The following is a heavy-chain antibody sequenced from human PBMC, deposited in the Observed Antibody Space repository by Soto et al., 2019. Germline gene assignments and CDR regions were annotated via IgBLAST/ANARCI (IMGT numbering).Heavy chain of an antibody. CDR1: GGSISSDSYY. Sequence: SETLYLTCTVSGGSISSDSYYWGWLRQPPGKGLEWIGSIYYSGTTYYNPSLKSRVTISVYMSKNQFSLRLSSVTAADTAVYYCARKLLGYCSTTSCYYGMDVWGQGTTVTVSS. CDR3: ARKLLGYCSTTSCYYGMDV. D-gene: IGHD2-2*01. V-gene: IGHV4-39*01. J-gene: IGHJ6*02. CDR2: IYYSGTT.